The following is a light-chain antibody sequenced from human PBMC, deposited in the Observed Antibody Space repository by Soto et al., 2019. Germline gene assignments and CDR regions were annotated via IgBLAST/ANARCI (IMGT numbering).Light chain of an antibody. Sequence: DIQMTQSPSTLSASVGDRVTITCRASQSISSWLAWYQLKPGKAPKLLIYKTSSLESGVPSRFSGSGSWTEFTLTISSLQPDDFATYYCQHYNSYPWTFGQGTKLEIK. J-gene: IGKJ1*01. CDR3: QHYNSYPWT. CDR1: QSISSW. CDR2: KTS. V-gene: IGKV1-5*03.